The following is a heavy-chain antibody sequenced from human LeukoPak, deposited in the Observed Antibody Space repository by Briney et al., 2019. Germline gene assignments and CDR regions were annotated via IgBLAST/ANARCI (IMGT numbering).Heavy chain of an antibody. V-gene: IGHV5-51*01. Sequence: GESLKISCRGSGSSFTSYWIGWVRQTPGKGLEWMGIVYPGDSDTKYSPSFQGQVTISADKSISTAYLQWSSLKASDTAMYYRASLSYYDSSGAFDYWGQGTLVTVSS. D-gene: IGHD3-22*01. CDR2: VYPGDSDT. CDR1: GSSFTSYW. CDR3: ASLSYYDSSGAFDY. J-gene: IGHJ4*02.